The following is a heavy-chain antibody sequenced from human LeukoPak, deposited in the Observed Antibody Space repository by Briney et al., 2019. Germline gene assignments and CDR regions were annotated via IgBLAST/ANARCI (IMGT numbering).Heavy chain of an antibody. Sequence: GGSLRLSCAASGFTFSSSAMSWVRQVPGKGLEWVSGISASGGSTSYADSVRGRFTISRDNAKNTLYLQMNSLRAEDTAVYYCVRDLGGRSGHWGQGTLVTVSS. V-gene: IGHV3-23*01. CDR1: GFTFSSSA. J-gene: IGHJ4*02. CDR3: VRDLGGRSGH. CDR2: ISASGGST. D-gene: IGHD1-26*01.